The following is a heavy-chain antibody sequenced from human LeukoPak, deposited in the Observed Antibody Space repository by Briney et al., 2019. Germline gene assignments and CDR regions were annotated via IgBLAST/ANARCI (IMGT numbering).Heavy chain of an antibody. D-gene: IGHD6-6*01. J-gene: IGHJ4*02. CDR1: GYNFATYW. V-gene: IGHV5-51*01. Sequence: GESLKISCKGSGYNFATYWIGWVRQMPGKGLEWMGIIWPGDSETRYSPSFQGQVTISADKSITTAYLQWSSLRASDTAMYYCARLRSGSSSVCGDYWGQGTLVTVSS. CDR2: IWPGDSET. CDR3: ARLRSGSSSVCGDY.